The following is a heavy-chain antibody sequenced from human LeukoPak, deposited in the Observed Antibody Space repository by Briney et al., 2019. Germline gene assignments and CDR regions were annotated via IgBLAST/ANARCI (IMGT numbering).Heavy chain of an antibody. CDR2: ISWSSGMI. Sequence: GRSLRLSCAASGFTFDDYAMHWVRHTPGKGLEWVSGISWSSGMIAYADSVKGRFTVSRDNAKNSLYLQMNSLRVEDMALYYCARASDSSSLRPDVFDFWGQGTMVTVSS. CDR3: ARASDSSSLRPDVFDF. D-gene: IGHD6-13*01. J-gene: IGHJ3*01. V-gene: IGHV3-9*03. CDR1: GFTFDDYA.